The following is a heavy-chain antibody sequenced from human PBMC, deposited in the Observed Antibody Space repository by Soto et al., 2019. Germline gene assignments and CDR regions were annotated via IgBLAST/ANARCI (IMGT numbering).Heavy chain of an antibody. CDR1: GFTFSSYA. D-gene: IGHD3-22*01. CDR2: ISGSGGST. J-gene: IGHJ4*02. V-gene: IGHV3-23*01. Sequence: GGSLRLSCAASGFTFSSYAMSWVRQAPGKGLEWVSAISGSGGSTYYADSVKGRFTISRDNAKNSLYPQMNSLRAEDTAVYYCARDSERYYDSSGYSLRVPFDYWGQGTLVTVSS. CDR3: ARDSERYYDSSGYSLRVPFDY.